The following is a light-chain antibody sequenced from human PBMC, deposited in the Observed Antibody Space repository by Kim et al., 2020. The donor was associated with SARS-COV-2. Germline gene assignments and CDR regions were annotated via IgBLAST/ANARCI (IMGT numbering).Light chain of an antibody. V-gene: IGKV3-15*01. J-gene: IGKJ1*01. Sequence: GSPGERPTLPCRASLSVSSIFACYQQKPGQAPILLIYGASTRAAGIPARCSGSGSGTEFTITSSSLQSDDFADYYWQQYNNWPRTFGQGTKVDIK. CDR3: QQYNNWPRT. CDR1: LSVSSI. CDR2: GAS.